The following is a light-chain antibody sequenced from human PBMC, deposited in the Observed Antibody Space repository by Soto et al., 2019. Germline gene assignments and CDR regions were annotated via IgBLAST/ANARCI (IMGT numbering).Light chain of an antibody. CDR2: EVT. CDR1: SSDVGGHNL. CDR3: SSYAGSNKVI. Sequence: QSALTQPPSASGSPGQSVTISCTGTSSDVGGHNLVSWYQQHPGKAPKLMIYEVTKRPSGVPDRFSGSKSGNSASLTVSGLQAEDDADYYCSSYAGSNKVIFGGGTQLTVL. J-gene: IGLJ2*01. V-gene: IGLV2-8*01.